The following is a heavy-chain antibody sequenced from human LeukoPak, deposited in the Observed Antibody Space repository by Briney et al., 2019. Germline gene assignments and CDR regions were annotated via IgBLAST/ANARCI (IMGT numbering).Heavy chain of an antibody. V-gene: IGHV4-39*01. J-gene: IGHJ4*02. CDR1: GGSISSSSYY. D-gene: IGHD3-10*01. CDR2: IYYSGST. CDR3: ARRFSVGSFDY. Sequence: SETLSLTCTVSGGSISSSSYYWGWIRQPPGKGLEWIGSIYYSGSTYYNPSLKSRVTMSVDTSKNQFSLKLSSVTAADTAVYYCARRFSVGSFDYWGQGTLVTVSS.